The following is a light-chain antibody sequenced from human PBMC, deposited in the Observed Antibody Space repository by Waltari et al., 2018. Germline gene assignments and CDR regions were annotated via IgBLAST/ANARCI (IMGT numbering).Light chain of an antibody. CDR2: AAS. V-gene: IGKV3-15*01. J-gene: IGKJ3*01. CDR1: QNISTH. CDR3: QQYNTWPS. Sequence: EIEMTQSPATLSVSPGERATLSCRASQNISTHLVWYQHNPGQAPRLLIYAASTRATGTPARFSGHGSGTEFTLTISSLQSEDFALYYCQQYNTWPSFGPGTKVDIK.